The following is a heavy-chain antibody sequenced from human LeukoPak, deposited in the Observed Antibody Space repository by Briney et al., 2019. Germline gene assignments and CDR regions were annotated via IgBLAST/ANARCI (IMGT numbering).Heavy chain of an antibody. CDR1: GFTVINNY. CDR2: IYSGGRT. CDR3: AMGATGEYSQF. D-gene: IGHD1-26*01. J-gene: IGHJ1*01. V-gene: IGHV3-53*01. Sequence: GGSLRLSCAASGFTVINNYLTWVRQAPGKGLEWVSDIYSGGRTHFADSVKGRFTISRDSSKNTLYLQMNSLRAEDTAVYYCAMGATGEYSQFWGQGTLVTVSS.